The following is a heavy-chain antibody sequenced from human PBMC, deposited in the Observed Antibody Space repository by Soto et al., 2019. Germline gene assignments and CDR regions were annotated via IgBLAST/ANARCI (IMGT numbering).Heavy chain of an antibody. Sequence: PGGSLRLSCAASGFTFDDYAMHWVRQAPGKGLEWVSGISWNSGSIGYADSVKGRFTISRDNAKNSLYLQMNSLRAEDTALYYCAKDTSTAIFGATNAFDIWGQGTMVTVSS. D-gene: IGHD3-3*01. CDR3: AKDTSTAIFGATNAFDI. CDR2: ISWNSGSI. V-gene: IGHV3-9*01. J-gene: IGHJ3*02. CDR1: GFTFDDYA.